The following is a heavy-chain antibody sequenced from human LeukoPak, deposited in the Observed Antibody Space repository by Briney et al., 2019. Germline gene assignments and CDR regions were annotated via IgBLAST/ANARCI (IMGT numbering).Heavy chain of an antibody. V-gene: IGHV3-30-3*01. CDR3: ARERWELLQDYYYYGMDV. Sequence: GGSLRLSCAASGFTFSSYAMHWVRQAPGKGLEWVAVISYDGSNKYYADSVKGRFTISRDNSKNTLYLQMNSLRAEDTAVYYCARERWELLQDYYYYGMDVWGQGTTVTVSS. CDR2: ISYDGSNK. D-gene: IGHD1-26*01. CDR1: GFTFSSYA. J-gene: IGHJ6*02.